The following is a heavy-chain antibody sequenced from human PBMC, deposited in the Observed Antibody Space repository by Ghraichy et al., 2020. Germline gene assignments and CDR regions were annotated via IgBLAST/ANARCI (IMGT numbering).Heavy chain of an antibody. Sequence: GGSLRLSCAASGFTFSSYGMQWVRQAPGKGLEWVAVVSSNGNTKYYADSVKGRFTVSRDNSKNTLYLQMSSLIVEDTAVYYCAKEVNSSGYYAYFDYWGQGALVTVSS. V-gene: IGHV3-30*18. CDR3: AKEVNSSGYYAYFDY. CDR1: GFTFSSYG. D-gene: IGHD3-22*01. CDR2: VSSNGNTK. J-gene: IGHJ4*02.